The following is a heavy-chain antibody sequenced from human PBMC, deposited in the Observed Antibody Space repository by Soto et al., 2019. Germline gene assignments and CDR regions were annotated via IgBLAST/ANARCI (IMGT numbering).Heavy chain of an antibody. D-gene: IGHD3-10*01. CDR2: MNPGSGNT. V-gene: IGHV1-8*01. CDR1: GYTFTNYE. J-gene: IGHJ5*02. Sequence: QVQLVQSGAEVKKPGASVKVSCKASGYTFTNYEINWVRQATGQGLEWMGCMNPGSGNTGYAHKFQGRVTMTRNISISTAYMELSRLGSDDTAIYYCARMAASGSLNWFDPWGQGTLVTVSS. CDR3: ARMAASGSLNWFDP.